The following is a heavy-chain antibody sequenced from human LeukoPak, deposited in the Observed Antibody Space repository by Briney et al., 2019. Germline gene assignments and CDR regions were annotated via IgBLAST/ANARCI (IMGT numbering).Heavy chain of an antibody. CDR3: AKRIALSAGYYLDS. CDR2: ISGGGSYT. J-gene: IGHJ4*02. D-gene: IGHD6-19*01. CDR1: GLRYSRFD. Sequence: GGSLRLSCVGSGLRYSRFDMSCVSQAPGKALEWVSTISGGGSYTFFADSVERRFTVSRHDSKRMHFLHMNSLRPEDTALYFCAKRIALSAGYYLDSWGRGRLVTVSS. V-gene: IGHV3-23*01.